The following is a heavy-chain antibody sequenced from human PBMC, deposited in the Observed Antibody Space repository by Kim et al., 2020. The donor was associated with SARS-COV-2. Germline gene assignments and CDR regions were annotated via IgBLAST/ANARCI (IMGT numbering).Heavy chain of an antibody. J-gene: IGHJ4*02. V-gene: IGHV3-9*01. CDR2: ISWNSGSI. CDR3: AKDGSGYQEGFDY. CDR1: GFTFDDYA. Sequence: GGSLRLSCAASGFTFDDYAMHWVRQAPGKGLEWVSGISWNSGSIGYADSVKGRFTISRDNAKNSLYLQMNSLRAEDTALYYCAKDGSGYQEGFDYWGQGTLVTVSS. D-gene: IGHD3-22*01.